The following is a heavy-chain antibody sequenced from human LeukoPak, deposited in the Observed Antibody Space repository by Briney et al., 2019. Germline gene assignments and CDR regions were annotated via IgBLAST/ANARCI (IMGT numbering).Heavy chain of an antibody. CDR1: GFTFSHYG. Sequence: PGVSLRLSCQAAGFTFSHYGMLWVGQAPGEGLEWVAYISYDGTKKYYAEFVNRGFIISRDNYKHTLYMQTYGLIPDDTAVYYSTKGKQQCWTFDSLVIWGQGTTVTVSS. CDR2: ISYDGTKK. CDR3: TKGKQQCWTFDSLVI. V-gene: IGHV3-30*18. D-gene: IGHD3-3*02. J-gene: IGHJ3*02.